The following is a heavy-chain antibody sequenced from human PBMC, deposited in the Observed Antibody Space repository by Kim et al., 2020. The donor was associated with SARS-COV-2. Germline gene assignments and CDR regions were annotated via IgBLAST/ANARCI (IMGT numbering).Heavy chain of an antibody. D-gene: IGHD6-19*01. CDR3: ARDRAVAVAGMNAFDI. Sequence: SETLSLTCTVSGGSISSGSYYWSWIRQPAGKGLEWIGRIYTSGSTNYNPSLKSRVTISVDTSKNQFSLKLSSVTAADTAVYYCARDRAVAVAGMNAFDIWGQGTMVTVSS. CDR1: GGSISSGSYY. V-gene: IGHV4-61*02. CDR2: IYTSGST. J-gene: IGHJ3*02.